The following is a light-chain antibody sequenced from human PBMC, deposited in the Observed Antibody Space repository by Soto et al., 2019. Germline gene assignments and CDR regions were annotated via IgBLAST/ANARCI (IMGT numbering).Light chain of an antibody. Sequence: EIVLTQSPATLSLSPGERATLSCRAGQSVSTFLTWYQQKGGQAPRLLIYDVSKRATGIPARFSGGGSGTDFTLTISSLEPEDFAVYYCQQRTNWLHTFGQGTRVEIK. J-gene: IGKJ2*01. CDR1: QSVSTF. CDR3: QQRTNWLHT. CDR2: DVS. V-gene: IGKV3-11*01.